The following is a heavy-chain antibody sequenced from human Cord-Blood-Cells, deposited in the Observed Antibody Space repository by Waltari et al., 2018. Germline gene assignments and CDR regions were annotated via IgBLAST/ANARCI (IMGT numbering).Heavy chain of an antibody. CDR1: GGSISSVDYY. Sequence: QVQLQEPVPGLVKPSQTLSLTCTVPGGSISSVDYYWSWFRQPPGQGLEWIGYIYYSGSTYYNPSLKSRVTISVDTSKNQFSLKLSSVTAADTAVYYCAREARYYYGSGSPKYFQHWGQGTLVTVSS. J-gene: IGHJ1*01. D-gene: IGHD3-10*01. CDR2: IYYSGST. CDR3: AREARYYYGSGSPKYFQH. V-gene: IGHV4-30-4*01.